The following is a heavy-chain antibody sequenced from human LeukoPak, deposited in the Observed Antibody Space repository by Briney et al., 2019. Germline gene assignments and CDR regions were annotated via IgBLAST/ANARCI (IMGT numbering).Heavy chain of an antibody. CDR1: GFTFSSYE. J-gene: IGHJ4*02. CDR3: VRDLYRIVVVPHYFDY. D-gene: IGHD3-22*01. V-gene: IGHV3-48*03. CDR2: ISSSGSTI. Sequence: GGSLRLSCAASGFTFSSYEMNWVRQAPGKGLEWVSYISSSGSTIYYADSVKGRFTISRDNAKNSLYLQMNSLRAEDTAVYYCVRDLYRIVVVPHYFDYWGQGTLVTVSS.